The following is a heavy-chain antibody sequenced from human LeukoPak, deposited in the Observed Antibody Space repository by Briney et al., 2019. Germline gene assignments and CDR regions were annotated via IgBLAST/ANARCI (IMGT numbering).Heavy chain of an antibody. V-gene: IGHV3-21*01. CDR1: GFSFSTYT. D-gene: IGHD3-10*01. CDR3: VREPDITLPRGVSLKFDP. J-gene: IGHJ5*02. CDR2: ISSSSSYI. Sequence: PGGSLRLSCAASGFSFSTYTMNWVRQAPGKGLEWVSSISSSSSYIFYADSVKGRFTISRDNAKNSLYLQMNSLRAEDTAVYYCVREPDITLPRGVSLKFDPWGQGTLVTVSS.